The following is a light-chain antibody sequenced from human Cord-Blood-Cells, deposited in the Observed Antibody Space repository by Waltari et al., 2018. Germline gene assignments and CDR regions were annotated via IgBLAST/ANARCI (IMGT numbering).Light chain of an antibody. CDR1: QSISSW. J-gene: IGKJ1*01. Sequence: IQMTQSPSPSSASVGDRVTITCRASQSISSWVAWYQQKPGKAPKLLIYDASSLESGVPSRFSGSGSGTEFTLTISGLQPDDFATYYCQQYNSYSWTFGQGTKVEIK. V-gene: IGKV1-5*01. CDR2: DAS. CDR3: QQYNSYSWT.